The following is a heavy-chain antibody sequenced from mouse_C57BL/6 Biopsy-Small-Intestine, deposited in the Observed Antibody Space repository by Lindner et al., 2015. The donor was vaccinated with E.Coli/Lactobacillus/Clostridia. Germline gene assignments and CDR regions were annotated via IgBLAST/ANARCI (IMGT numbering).Heavy chain of an antibody. Sequence: SVKVSCKASGYTFTGYYIHWVRQAPGQGLEWMGWINPTSGGTNYAQKFQGSVTMTRDTSINTAYMELISLRSDDTAVYYCARDSHSDSRGGMDVWGQGTTVTVSS. V-gene: IGHV1-53*01. J-gene: IGHJ1*01. CDR1: GYTFTGYY. CDR2: INPTSGGT. CDR3: ARDSHSDSRGGMDV. D-gene: IGHD2-10*02.